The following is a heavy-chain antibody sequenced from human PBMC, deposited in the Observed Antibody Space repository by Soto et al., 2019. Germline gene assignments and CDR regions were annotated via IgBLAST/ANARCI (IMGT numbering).Heavy chain of an antibody. D-gene: IGHD2-15*01. Sequence: QVHLEESGPGLVRPSETLSLTCSVSGVSITSYYWNWIRQSAGGGLEWMGRINTDGLSTYSPSFKSRLTMPLDTSKNQVSLRLISVTAADTAVYFCARVPVAVAATEDYYGLDVWGQGTTVTVSS. CDR3: ARVPVAVAATEDYYGLDV. CDR2: INTDGLS. J-gene: IGHJ6*02. CDR1: GVSITSYY. V-gene: IGHV4-4*07.